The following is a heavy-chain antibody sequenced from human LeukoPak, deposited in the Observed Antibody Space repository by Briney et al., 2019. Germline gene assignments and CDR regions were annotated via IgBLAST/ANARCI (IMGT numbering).Heavy chain of an antibody. CDR3: ARAGLAVAGTLDAFDI. CDR1: GFTFSRYW. D-gene: IGHD6-19*01. J-gene: IGHJ3*02. Sequence: GGSLRLSCAASGFTFSRYWMSWVRQAPGKGLEWVASINQDESAKFYVDSVKGRFTISRDNAKNPLFLQMNSLRAEDTAVYYCARAGLAVAGTLDAFDIWGQGTMVTVSS. CDR2: INQDESAK. V-gene: IGHV3-7*01.